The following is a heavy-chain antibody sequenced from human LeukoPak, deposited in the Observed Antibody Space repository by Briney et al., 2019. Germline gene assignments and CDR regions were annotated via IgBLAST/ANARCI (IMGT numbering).Heavy chain of an antibody. J-gene: IGHJ5*02. D-gene: IGHD6-19*01. Sequence: SETLSLTCAVYGGSFSEYYWSWIRQPPGKGLEWIGEINHSGSTNYNPSLKSRVTISVDTSKNQFSLKLSSVTAADTAVYYCASHDLAVATYWFDPWGQGTLVTVSS. CDR3: ASHDLAVATYWFDP. CDR1: GGSFSEYY. CDR2: INHSGST. V-gene: IGHV4-34*01.